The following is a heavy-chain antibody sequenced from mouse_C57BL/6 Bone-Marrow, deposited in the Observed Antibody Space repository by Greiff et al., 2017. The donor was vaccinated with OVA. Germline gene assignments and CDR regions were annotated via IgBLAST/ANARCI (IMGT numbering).Heavy chain of an antibody. Sequence: VHVKQSGAELVRPGSSVKMSCKTSGYTFTSYGINWVKQRPGQGLEWIGYIYIGNGYTEYNEKFKGKATLTSDTSSSTAYMQLSSLTSEDSAIYFCARSDYYYGSHPFDYWGQGTTLTVSS. CDR1: GYTFTSYG. J-gene: IGHJ2*01. CDR3: ARSDYYYGSHPFDY. V-gene: IGHV1-58*01. CDR2: IYIGNGYT. D-gene: IGHD1-1*01.